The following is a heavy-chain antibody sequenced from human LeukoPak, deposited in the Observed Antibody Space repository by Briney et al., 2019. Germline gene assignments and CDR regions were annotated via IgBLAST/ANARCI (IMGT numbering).Heavy chain of an antibody. CDR2: IYYSGNT. CDR1: GVSISSSNSY. CDR3: AKLQELGHFDY. Sequence: SETLSLTCTVSGVSISSSNSYWGWLRQPPGKGLEWIGSIYYSGNTYYDASLKSQVSISIDTPKNQFSLRLTSVTAADTAVYYCAKLQELGHFDYWGQGTLVTVSS. J-gene: IGHJ4*02. D-gene: IGHD7-27*01. V-gene: IGHV4-39*01.